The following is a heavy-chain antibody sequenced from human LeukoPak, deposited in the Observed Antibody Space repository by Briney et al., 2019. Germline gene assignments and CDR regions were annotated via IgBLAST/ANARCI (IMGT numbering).Heavy chain of an antibody. J-gene: IGHJ5*02. V-gene: IGHV3-64*02. CDR3: ASQGRANSWYKSGQYNWFDP. CDR2: ISSNGGRT. CDR1: GFTFSSYA. D-gene: IGHD6-13*01. Sequence: GGSLRLSCAASGFTFSSYAIHWVRQAPGKGLEYVSAISSNGGRTYYADSVKGRFTISRDNSKNMLSLQMGRMRTEDMAVYYCASQGRANSWYKSGQYNWFDPWGQGTLVTVSS.